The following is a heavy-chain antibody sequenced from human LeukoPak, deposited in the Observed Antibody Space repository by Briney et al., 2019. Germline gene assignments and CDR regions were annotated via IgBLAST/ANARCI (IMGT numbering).Heavy chain of an antibody. CDR1: GGSISSYY. J-gene: IGHJ3*02. CDR3: ARDKDAFDI. CDR2: FYYSGST. V-gene: IGHV4-59*12. Sequence: SETLSLTCTVSGGSISSYYWSWIRQSPGKGLEWIGYFYYSGSTSYNPSLNSRVTISVDTSKNQFSLKLGSVTAADTAVYYCARDKDAFDIWGQGTMVTVSS.